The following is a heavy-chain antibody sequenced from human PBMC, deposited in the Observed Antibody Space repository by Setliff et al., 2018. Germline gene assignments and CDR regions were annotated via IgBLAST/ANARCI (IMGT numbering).Heavy chain of an antibody. CDR3: ARAPAYSSTPGSYAFDI. D-gene: IGHD6-13*01. CDR1: GYTFTSYY. V-gene: IGHV1-46*01. J-gene: IGHJ3*02. CDR2: INPSGGST. Sequence: ASVKVSCKASGYTFTSYYMHWVRQAPGQGLEWMGIINPSGGSTSYAQKLQGRVTMTTDTSTSTAYMELRSLRSDDTAVYYCARAPAYSSTPGSYAFDIWGQGTMVTVSS.